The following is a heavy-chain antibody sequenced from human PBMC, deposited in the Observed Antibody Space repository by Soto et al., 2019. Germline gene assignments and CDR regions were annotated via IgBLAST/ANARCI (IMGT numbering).Heavy chain of an antibody. CDR1: GVTFSSFW. CDR2: INQDGNNK. Sequence: GGSLRLSCAASGVTFSSFWMSLVRQAPGKGPEWVASINQDGNNKQYVDSVKGRFTISRDNAENSLYLQMNSLRAEDTAVYYCAKAISGYNAPLDHWGQGTRVTVSS. J-gene: IGHJ4*02. D-gene: IGHD1-20*01. V-gene: IGHV3-7*03. CDR3: AKAISGYNAPLDH.